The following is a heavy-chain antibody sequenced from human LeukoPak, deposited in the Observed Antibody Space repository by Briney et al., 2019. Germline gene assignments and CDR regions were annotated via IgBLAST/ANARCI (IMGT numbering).Heavy chain of an antibody. CDR2: IHRSGSP. CDR3: AREILGGFTPGAY. J-gene: IGHJ4*02. V-gene: IGHV4-4*02. D-gene: IGHD3-10*01. Sequence: SETLSLTCTVSLDSTTSNFWSWVRQPPGKGLEWIGEIHRSGSPNYNPSLQSRVTISIDRSRNQIVLELSSVTAADTAVYYWAREILGGFTPGAYWGQGTLVTVSS. CDR1: LDSTTSNF.